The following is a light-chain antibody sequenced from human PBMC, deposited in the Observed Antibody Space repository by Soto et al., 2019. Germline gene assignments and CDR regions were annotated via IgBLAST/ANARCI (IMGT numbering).Light chain of an antibody. J-gene: IGKJ3*01. Sequence: DIQMTQSPSTLSASVGDRVTITWRASQSISRSLAWYQQKPGKAPNLLIFDASSLEGGVPSRFSGSGFGTEFTLTITNLQPADFATYYCQQYSDFLISFGPGTTVDFK. V-gene: IGKV1-5*01. CDR3: QQYSDFLIS. CDR1: QSISRS. CDR2: DAS.